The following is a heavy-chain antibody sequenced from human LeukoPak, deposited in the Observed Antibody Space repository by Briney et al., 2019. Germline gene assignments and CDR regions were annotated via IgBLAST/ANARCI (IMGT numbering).Heavy chain of an antibody. Sequence: GGSLRLACAASGFTFSSYSINWVRQAPGKGLEWVSSISSTSSYIYYADSVKGRFTISRDNAKNSLYLQMNSLRAEDTAVYYCARHHCTNGVCSYDYWGQGTLVTVSS. V-gene: IGHV3-21*01. CDR3: ARHHCTNGVCSYDY. CDR1: GFTFSSYS. CDR2: ISSTSSYI. J-gene: IGHJ4*02. D-gene: IGHD2-8*01.